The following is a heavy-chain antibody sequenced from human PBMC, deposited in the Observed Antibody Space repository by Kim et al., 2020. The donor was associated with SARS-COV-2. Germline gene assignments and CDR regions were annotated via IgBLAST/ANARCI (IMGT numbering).Heavy chain of an antibody. Sequence: SETLSLTCAVYGGSFSGYYWSWIRQPPGKGLEWIGEINHSGSTNYNPSLKSRVTISVDTSKNQFSLKLSSVTAADTAVYYCASGGSSWYSPSWPIDWGQGTLVTVSS. CDR2: INHSGST. J-gene: IGHJ4*02. CDR1: GGSFSGYY. CDR3: ASGGSSWYSPSWPID. D-gene: IGHD6-13*01. V-gene: IGHV4-34*01.